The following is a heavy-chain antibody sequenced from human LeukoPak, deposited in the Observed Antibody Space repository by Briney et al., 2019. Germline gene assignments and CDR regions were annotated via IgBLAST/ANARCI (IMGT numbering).Heavy chain of an antibody. V-gene: IGHV3-23*01. D-gene: IGHD2-2*01. J-gene: IGHJ4*02. CDR2: ISGTGGTT. CDR3: AKSSASDQLLSFDY. Sequence: GGSLRPSCEASGFIFSSYAMSWVRQAPGKGLEWVSAISGTGGTTYYADSVKGRFTISRDNSKNTLYLQMNSLRAEDTAVYYCAKSSASDQLLSFDYWAREPWSPSPQ. CDR1: GFIFSSYA.